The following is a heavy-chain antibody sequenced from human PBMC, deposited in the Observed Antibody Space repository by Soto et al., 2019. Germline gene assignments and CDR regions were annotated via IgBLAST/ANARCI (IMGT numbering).Heavy chain of an antibody. Sequence: GESLKISCNGSGYSFTIYWIRWVRQMPGKGLEWMGRIDPSDSYTNYSPSFQGHVTISADKSISTAYLQWSSLKASDTAMYYCARQGLLWAFDIWGQGTMVTVSS. D-gene: IGHD3-10*01. CDR1: GYSFTIYW. CDR2: IDPSDSYT. J-gene: IGHJ3*02. CDR3: ARQGLLWAFDI. V-gene: IGHV5-10-1*01.